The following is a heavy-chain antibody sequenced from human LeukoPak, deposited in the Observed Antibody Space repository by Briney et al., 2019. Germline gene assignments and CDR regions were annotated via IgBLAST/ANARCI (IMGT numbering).Heavy chain of an antibody. D-gene: IGHD6-19*01. Sequence: SETLSLTCTVSGGSISTYFWSWIRQPPGKGLEWIGYVYYSGSTNYNPSLKSRVSISVDTSENQFSLKLTSVTAADTAVNYCARIAVSSGWGYFDYWGQGTLVTASS. J-gene: IGHJ4*02. CDR1: GGSISTYF. V-gene: IGHV4-59*01. CDR2: VYYSGST. CDR3: ARIAVSSGWGYFDY.